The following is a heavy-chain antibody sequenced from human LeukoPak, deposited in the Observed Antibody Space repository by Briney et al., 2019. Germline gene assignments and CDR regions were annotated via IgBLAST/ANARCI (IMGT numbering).Heavy chain of an antibody. D-gene: IGHD3-10*01. CDR1: GFTFSSYG. CDR3: ARDEPYGSGSHLDY. J-gene: IGHJ4*02. V-gene: IGHV3-30*03. CDR2: ISYDGSNK. Sequence: GGSLRLSCAASGFTFSSYGMHWVRQAPGKGLEWVAVISYDGSNKYYADSVKGRFTISRDNSKNTLYLQMGSLRAEDTAVYYCARDEPYGSGSHLDYWGQGTLVTVSS.